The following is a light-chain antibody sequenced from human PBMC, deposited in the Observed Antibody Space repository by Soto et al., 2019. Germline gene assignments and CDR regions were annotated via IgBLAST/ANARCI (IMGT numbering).Light chain of an antibody. CDR1: QTIDTF. V-gene: IGKV3-20*01. Sequence: TQSPPSLSASVGDRVTITCRASQTIDTFVNWYQQKPGQAPKFLIYGVSSRATGIPDRFSGSGSGTDFTLTIRRLEPEDFAVYHCQQYGSSPLITVGKGTRLENK. J-gene: IGKJ5*01. CDR3: QQYGSSPLIT. CDR2: GVS.